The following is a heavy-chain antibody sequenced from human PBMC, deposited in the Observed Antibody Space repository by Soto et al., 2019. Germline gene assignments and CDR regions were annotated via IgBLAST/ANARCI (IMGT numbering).Heavy chain of an antibody. CDR2: INPYHGNT. D-gene: IGHD6-19*01. Sequence: QVQLVQSGAEVKKPGASVKVSCKASGYTFTNYGISWVRQAPGQGLEWMGWINPYHGNTDYAQNLQGRVTMTTDTSTSTAYMELRSLRSDDTAVYYCARYSGWSQHSWYFDLWGRGTLVTVSS. J-gene: IGHJ2*01. CDR1: GYTFTNYG. CDR3: ARYSGWSQHSWYFDL. V-gene: IGHV1-18*01.